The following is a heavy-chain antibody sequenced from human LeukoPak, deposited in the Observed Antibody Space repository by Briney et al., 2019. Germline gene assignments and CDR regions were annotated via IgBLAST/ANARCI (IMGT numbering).Heavy chain of an antibody. CDR1: GFTFSRYS. J-gene: IGHJ4*02. D-gene: IGHD2-15*01. V-gene: IGHV3-21*01. CDR3: VRVVYCSGGTCSYYFDY. Sequence: GGSLRLSCAASGFTFSRYSMNWVRQAPGKGLEWVSSISDSSTYIFNADPVQRRFTISRDDAKNSLFLQMNSLRVEDTAVYYCVRVVYCSGGTCSYYFDYWGQGTLVTVSS. CDR2: ISDSSTYI.